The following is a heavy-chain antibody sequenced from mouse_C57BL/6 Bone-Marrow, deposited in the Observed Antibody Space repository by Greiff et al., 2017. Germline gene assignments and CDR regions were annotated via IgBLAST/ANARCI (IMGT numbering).Heavy chain of an antibody. J-gene: IGHJ4*01. CDR3: ARYDYYAMDY. CDR2: IYPGSGNT. CDR1: GYTFTDYY. V-gene: IGHV1-76*01. Sequence: QVQLQQSGAELVRPGASVKLSCKASGYTFTDYYINWVKQRPGQGLEWIARIYPGSGNTYYNEKLKGKATLTAEKSSSTAYMQLSSLTSEDSAVYFCARYDYYAMDYWGQGTSVTVSS.